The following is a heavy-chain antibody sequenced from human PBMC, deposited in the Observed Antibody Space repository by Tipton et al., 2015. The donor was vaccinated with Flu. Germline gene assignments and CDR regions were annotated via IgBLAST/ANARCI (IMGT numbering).Heavy chain of an antibody. J-gene: IGHJ3*02. D-gene: IGHD2-15*01. CDR1: GGSIISSSYY. CDR3: ARDVGAFDI. Sequence: TLSLTCTVSGGSIISSSYYWGWIRQPPGKGLEWIGYIYYSGSTNYNPSLKSRVTISVDTSKNQFSLKLTSVTAADTAVYYCARDVGAFDIWGQGKMVSVSS. CDR2: IYYSGST. V-gene: IGHV4-61*01.